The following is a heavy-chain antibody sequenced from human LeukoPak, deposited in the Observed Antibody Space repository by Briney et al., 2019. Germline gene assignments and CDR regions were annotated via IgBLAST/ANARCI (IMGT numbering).Heavy chain of an antibody. Sequence: GASVKVSCKASGYTFTSYGISWVRQAPGQGLEWMGWISAYNGNTNYAQKLQGRVTMTTDPSTSTAYMELRSLRSDDTAVYYCARGSPTVTHWYFDLWGRGTLVTVSS. CDR2: ISAYNGNT. CDR3: ARGSPTVTHWYFDL. CDR1: GYTFTSYG. J-gene: IGHJ2*01. V-gene: IGHV1-18*04. D-gene: IGHD4-17*01.